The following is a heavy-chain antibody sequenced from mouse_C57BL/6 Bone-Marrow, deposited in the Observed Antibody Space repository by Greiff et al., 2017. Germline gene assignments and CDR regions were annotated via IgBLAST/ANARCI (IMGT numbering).Heavy chain of an antibody. Sequence: VQGVESGPGLVAPSQSLSITCNVSGFSLTSYGVDWVRQSPGKGLEWLGVIWGVGSTNYNSALKSRLSISKDNSKSQVFLKMNSLQTDDTAMYYCASLGRPFAYWGQVTLVTVSA. CDR2: IWGVGST. V-gene: IGHV2-6*01. J-gene: IGHJ3*01. D-gene: IGHD4-1*01. CDR1: GFSLTSYG. CDR3: ASLGRPFAY.